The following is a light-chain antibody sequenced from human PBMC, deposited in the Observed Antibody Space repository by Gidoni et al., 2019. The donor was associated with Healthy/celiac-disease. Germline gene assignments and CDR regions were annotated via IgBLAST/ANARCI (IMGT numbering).Light chain of an antibody. CDR2: DAS. CDR1: QSVSSY. CDR3: QQRSNWPMYT. V-gene: IGKV3-11*01. J-gene: IGKJ2*01. Sequence: EIVLIQSPATLSLSPGESATLSCRASQSVSSYLAWYHQKPGQAPRLLIYDASNRSTGIPARFSGSGSGTDFTLTISSLEPEDFAVYYCQQRSNWPMYTFGQGTKLEIK.